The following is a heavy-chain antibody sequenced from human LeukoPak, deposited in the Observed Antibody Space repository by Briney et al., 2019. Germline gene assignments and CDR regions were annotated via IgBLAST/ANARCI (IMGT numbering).Heavy chain of an antibody. V-gene: IGHV3-23*01. CDR3: AKGGTTVTTRSSHPLFDY. J-gene: IGHJ4*02. Sequence: GGSLRLSCAASRFTFSSYAMSWVRQAPGKGLEWVSAISGSGGSTYYADSVKGRFTISRDNSKNTLYLQMNSLRAEDTAVYYCAKGGTTVTTRSSHPLFDYWGQGTLVTVSS. D-gene: IGHD4-17*01. CDR1: RFTFSSYA. CDR2: ISGSGGST.